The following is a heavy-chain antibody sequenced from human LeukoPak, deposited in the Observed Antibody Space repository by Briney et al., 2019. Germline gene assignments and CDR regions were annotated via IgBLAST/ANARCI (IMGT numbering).Heavy chain of an antibody. Sequence: SETLSLTCTVSGGSISSSGYYWGWIRQPPGKGLEWIGSFYYSGSTYYNPSLKSRVTISVDTSKNQFSLKLSSVTAADTAVYYCARRGGSYRFFDYWGQGTLVTVSS. V-gene: IGHV4-39*01. J-gene: IGHJ4*02. CDR1: GGSISSSGYY. CDR2: FYYSGST. D-gene: IGHD3-16*02. CDR3: ARRGGSYRFFDY.